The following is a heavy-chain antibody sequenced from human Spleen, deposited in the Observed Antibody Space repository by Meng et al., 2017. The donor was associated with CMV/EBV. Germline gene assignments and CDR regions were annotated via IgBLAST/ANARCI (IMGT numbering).Heavy chain of an antibody. Sequence: ISSGDSYWSWIRPSPGKGLEWIGNIYHSGSTYYNPSLKSRVIISLDTSKNQVSLRLSSVTAADTAVYYCARVPDYYDSSGYIGAFDIWGQGTMVTVSS. D-gene: IGHD3-22*01. CDR2: IYHSGST. CDR1: ISSGDSY. J-gene: IGHJ3*02. V-gene: IGHV4-30-4*01. CDR3: ARVPDYYDSSGYIGAFDI.